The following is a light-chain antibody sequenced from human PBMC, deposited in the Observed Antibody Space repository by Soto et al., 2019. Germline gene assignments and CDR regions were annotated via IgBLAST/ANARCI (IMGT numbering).Light chain of an antibody. CDR2: EVS. CDR3: SSYTSSSSV. CDR1: SSDVGGYNY. V-gene: IGLV2-14*01. Sequence: QSVLTQPASVSGSPGQSITISCTGTSSDVGGYNYVSWYQQHPGKAPKLMIYEVSNRPSGVSNRFSGSKSGNTASLTISGLQAEDEADYDCSSYTSSSSVFGTGTKLTVL. J-gene: IGLJ1*01.